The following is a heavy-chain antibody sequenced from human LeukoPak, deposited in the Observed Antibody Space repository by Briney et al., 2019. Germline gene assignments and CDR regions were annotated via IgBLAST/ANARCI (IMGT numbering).Heavy chain of an antibody. D-gene: IGHD4-17*01. V-gene: IGHV4-30-4*01. CDR3: ARSDYGHRTPFDY. J-gene: IGHJ4*02. CDR1: GASISGGDYY. Sequence: SETLSLTCAVSGASISGGDYYWSWIRQPPGKGLEWLGNIYYSGSTYHNPSLESRLTISVDTSKIQFSLKLKSVTTADTALYYCARSDYGHRTPFDYWGQGTLVTVSS. CDR2: IYYSGST.